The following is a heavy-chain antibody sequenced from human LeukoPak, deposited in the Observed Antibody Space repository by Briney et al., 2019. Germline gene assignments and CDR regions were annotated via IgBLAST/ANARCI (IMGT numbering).Heavy chain of an antibody. Sequence: PGRSLRLSCAASGLTFSNYDMHWVRQAPGKGLEWVAVISYDGSSKDYAASVKGGFAIYRDNPKNTLYLQMNSLRAEDTAVYYCAKVEIVVVTAGGNSDCWGQGYLVTVSS. CDR3: AKVEIVVVTAGGNSDC. CDR1: GLTFSNYD. CDR2: ISYDGSSK. J-gene: IGHJ4*02. V-gene: IGHV3-30*18. D-gene: IGHD2-21*02.